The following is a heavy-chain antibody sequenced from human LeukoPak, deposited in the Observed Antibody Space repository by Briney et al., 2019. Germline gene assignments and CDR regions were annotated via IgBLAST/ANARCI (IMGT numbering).Heavy chain of an antibody. CDR2: INWNGGST. Sequence: GGSLRLSCAASGFTFDDYGMSWVRQAPGKGLEWVSGINWNGGSTGYADSVKGRFTISRGNAKNSLYLQMNSLRAEDTALYYCARSPADYDSSGYWGQGTLVTVSS. J-gene: IGHJ4*02. V-gene: IGHV3-20*04. D-gene: IGHD3-22*01. CDR3: ARSPADYDSSGY. CDR1: GFTFDDYG.